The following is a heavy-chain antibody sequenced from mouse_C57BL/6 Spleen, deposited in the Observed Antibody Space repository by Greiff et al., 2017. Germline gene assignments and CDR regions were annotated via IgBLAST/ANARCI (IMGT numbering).Heavy chain of an antibody. CDR3: ARFSSVVGEAY. D-gene: IGHD1-1*01. J-gene: IGHJ3*01. V-gene: IGHV1-59*01. Sequence: QVQLQQPGAELVRPGTSVKLSCKASGYTFTSYWMHWVKQRPGQGLEWIGVIDPSDSYTNYNQKFKGKATLTVDTSSSTAYMQLSSLTSEDSAVYYCARFSSVVGEAYWGQGTLVTVSA. CDR1: GYTFTSYW. CDR2: IDPSDSYT.